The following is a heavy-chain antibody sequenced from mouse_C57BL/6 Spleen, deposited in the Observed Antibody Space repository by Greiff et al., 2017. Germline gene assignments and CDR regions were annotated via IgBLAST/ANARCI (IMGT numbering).Heavy chain of an antibody. Sequence: VQLQQSGPELVKPGASVKISCKASGYSFTDYNMNWVKQSNGKSLEWIGVINPNYGTTSYNQKFKGKATVTVDQSSSTAYMQLNSLTSEDSAVYYCARYCGSSFHYCAMDYWGQGTSVTVSS. CDR1: GYSFTDYN. V-gene: IGHV1-39*01. J-gene: IGHJ4*01. D-gene: IGHD1-1*01. CDR3: ARYCGSSFHYCAMDY. CDR2: INPNYGTT.